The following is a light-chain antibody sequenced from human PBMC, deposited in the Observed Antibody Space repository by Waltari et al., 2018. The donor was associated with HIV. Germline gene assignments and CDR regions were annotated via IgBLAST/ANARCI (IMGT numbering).Light chain of an antibody. CDR2: TAS. CDR3: QESFSTPPEYT. Sequence: IQMTQSQSSLSASVGDRVTITCRASQNLFSYFNWYQQKPGTGPKLMLYTASTLQSGIPSRFRCSGSGTEFALTISSLQPEDFATYYCQESFSTPPEYTFGQGTKLEIK. V-gene: IGKV1-39*01. CDR1: QNLFSY. J-gene: IGKJ2*01.